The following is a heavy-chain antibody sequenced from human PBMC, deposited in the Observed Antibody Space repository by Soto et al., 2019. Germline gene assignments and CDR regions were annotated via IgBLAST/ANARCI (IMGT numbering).Heavy chain of an antibody. D-gene: IGHD3-10*01. CDR2: ISYDGENQ. Sequence: PGGSLRLSCSVSGFTLNTYSMHWVRQAPGKGLEWVALISYDGENQYFTDSVRGRFTISRDNSKTAVYLEMNDLRLDDTATYYCVSPHSESSNAFDLWGQGTLVTVSS. V-gene: IGHV3-30*04. CDR1: GFTLNTYS. CDR3: VSPHSESSNAFDL. J-gene: IGHJ5*02.